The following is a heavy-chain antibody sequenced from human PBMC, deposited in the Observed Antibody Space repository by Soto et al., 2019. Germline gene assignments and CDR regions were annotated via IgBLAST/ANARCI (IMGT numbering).Heavy chain of an antibody. J-gene: IGHJ4*02. V-gene: IGHV3-23*01. CDR1: GFTFINYA. D-gene: IGHD6-19*01. CDR3: AKDYGSSRYFFDY. CDR2: ISGNGANT. Sequence: GGSLRLSCAAAGFTFINYAMTWVRQAPGEGLEWVSTISGNGANTHYADSVKGRFSISRDNSKNTLYIQMNSLRADDTAVYYCAKDYGSSRYFFDYWGQGALVTVSS.